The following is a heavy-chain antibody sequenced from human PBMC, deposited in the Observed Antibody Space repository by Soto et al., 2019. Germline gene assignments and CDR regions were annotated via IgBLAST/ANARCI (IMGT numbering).Heavy chain of an antibody. CDR2: IFYSGST. CDR1: GGSISSNTYY. D-gene: IGHD3-16*01. V-gene: IGHV4-39*01. CDR3: ARQGRVILLIDS. J-gene: IGHJ4*02. Sequence: KSSETLSLTCSVFGGSISSNTYYWGWIRQPPGKGLEWIGSIFYSGSTYYNPSLKSRVTISVDTSKNQFSLKLSSVTASDTAVYYCARQGRVILLIDSCGQGTLVTVSS.